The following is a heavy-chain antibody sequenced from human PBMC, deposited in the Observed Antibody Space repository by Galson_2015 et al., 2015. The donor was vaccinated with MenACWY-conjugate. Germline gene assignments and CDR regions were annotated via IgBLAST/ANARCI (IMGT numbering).Heavy chain of an antibody. CDR3: VKDSAYDFWSGYSNWFDP. D-gene: IGHD3-3*01. Sequence: LRLSCAASGFTFSSYSMNWVRQAAGKGLEYVSAVSSNGGTTHYADSVKGRFTISRDNSKNTLYLQMSSLRPEDTAMYYCVKDSAYDFWSGYSNWFDPWGQGTPVTVSS. V-gene: IGHV3-64D*06. CDR2: VSSNGGTT. CDR1: GFTFSSYS. J-gene: IGHJ5*02.